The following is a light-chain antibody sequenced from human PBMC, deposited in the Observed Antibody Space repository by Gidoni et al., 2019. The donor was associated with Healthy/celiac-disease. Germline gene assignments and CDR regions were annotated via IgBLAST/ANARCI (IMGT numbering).Light chain of an antibody. CDR1: QSVSSY. J-gene: IGKJ4*01. V-gene: IGKV3-11*01. CDR3: QQRSNWPPVT. Sequence: EIVLTQSPATLSLSPRERATLSCRASQSVSSYLAWYQQKPGQAPRLLIYDASNRATGIPARFSGSGSGTDFTLIISSLEPEDFAVYYCQQRSNWPPVTFGGGTKVEIK. CDR2: DAS.